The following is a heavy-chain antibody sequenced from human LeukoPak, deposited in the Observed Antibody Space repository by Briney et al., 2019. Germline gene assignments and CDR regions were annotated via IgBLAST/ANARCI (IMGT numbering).Heavy chain of an antibody. CDR2: INWNGGST. V-gene: IGHV3-20*04. CDR1: GITLSNYG. CDR3: ARVLGPADPGDY. D-gene: IGHD2/OR15-2a*01. J-gene: IGHJ4*02. Sequence: GGSLRLSCAVSGITLSNYGMSWVRQAPGKGLEWVSGINWNGGSTGYADSVKGRFTISRDNAKNSPYLQMNSLRAEDTALYYCARVLGPADPGDYWGQGTLVTVSS.